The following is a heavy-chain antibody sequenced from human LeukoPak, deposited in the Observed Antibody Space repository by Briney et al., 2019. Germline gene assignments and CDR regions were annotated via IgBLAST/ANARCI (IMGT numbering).Heavy chain of an antibody. CDR3: AKFSRAADSY. CDR1: GFTFSSYS. D-gene: IGHD2-15*01. V-gene: IGHV3-21*01. J-gene: IGHJ4*02. Sequence: GGSLRLSCAASGFTFSSYSMNWVRQAPGKGLEWVSSISSSSSNIYYADSVKGRFTISRDNAKNSLYPQMDSLRAEDTAVYYCAKFSRAADSYWGQGTLVTVSS. CDR2: ISSSSSNI.